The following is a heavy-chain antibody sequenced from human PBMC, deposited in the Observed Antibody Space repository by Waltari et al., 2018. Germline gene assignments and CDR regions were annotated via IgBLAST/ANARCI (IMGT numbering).Heavy chain of an antibody. J-gene: IGHJ2*01. Sequence: VQLVQSGAEVKKHVASVRVTCKASGYAFTGYDVHWVRQAPGQGLEWMGRINPNSGGTNAARKFQGMATTSSDSSISPDYLVLSRLRSEATAVYYCARDRGRWSSFDLWGRGTLVTVSS. CDR1: GYAFTGYD. D-gene: IGHD3-10*01. V-gene: IGHV1-2*06. CDR3: ARDRGRWSSFDL. CDR2: INPNSGGT.